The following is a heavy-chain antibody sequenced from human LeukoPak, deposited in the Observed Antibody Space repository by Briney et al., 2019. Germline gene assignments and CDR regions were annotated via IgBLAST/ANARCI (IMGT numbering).Heavy chain of an antibody. V-gene: IGHV4-59*02. CDR3: ARGGIAAAESNWFDP. CDR1: GGSVSSYY. J-gene: IGHJ5*02. D-gene: IGHD6-13*01. Sequence: SETLSLTCTVSGGSVSSYYWSWIRQPPGKGLEWIGYIYYSGSTNYNPSLKSRVTISVDTSKNQFSLKLSSVTAADTAVYYCARGGIAAAESNWFDPWGQGTLVTVSS. CDR2: IYYSGST.